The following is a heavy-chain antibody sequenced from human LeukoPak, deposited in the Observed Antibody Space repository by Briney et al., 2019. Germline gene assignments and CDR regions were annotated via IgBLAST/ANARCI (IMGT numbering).Heavy chain of an antibody. J-gene: IGHJ4*02. CDR3: ARDRPYGSGGNFDY. CDR2: IYYSGST. D-gene: IGHD3-10*01. V-gene: IGHV4-39*07. CDR1: GGSISSSSYY. Sequence: SETLSLTCTVSGGSISSSSYYWGWLRQPPGKGLEWIGSIYYSGSTYYNPSLKSRNTISVNTSKNQFSLKLSSVTAADTAVYYCARDRPYGSGGNFDYWGQGTLVTVSS.